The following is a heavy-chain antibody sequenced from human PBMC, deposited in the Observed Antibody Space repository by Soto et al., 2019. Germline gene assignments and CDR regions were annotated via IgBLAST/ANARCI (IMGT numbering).Heavy chain of an antibody. CDR3: ASVPPRPYYYGSGSYYPDAFDI. CDR2: IIPILGIA. Sequence: QVQLVQSGAEVKKPGSSVKVSCKASGGTFSSYTISWVRQAPGQGLEWMGRIIPILGIANYAQKFQGRVTITADKSTSTAYMELSSLRSEDTAVYYCASVPPRPYYYGSGSYYPDAFDIWGQGTMVTVSS. CDR1: GGTFSSYT. J-gene: IGHJ3*02. D-gene: IGHD3-10*01. V-gene: IGHV1-69*02.